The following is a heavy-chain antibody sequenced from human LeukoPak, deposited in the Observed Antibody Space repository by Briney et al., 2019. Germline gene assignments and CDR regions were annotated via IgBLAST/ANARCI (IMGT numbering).Heavy chain of an antibody. CDR2: INPKNGST. J-gene: IGHJ4*02. V-gene: IGHV1-2*02. D-gene: IGHD6-13*01. CDR1: GYTFRDYY. Sequence: ASVKVSCKTSGYTFRDYYMHWFRQAPGQGLEWMGWINPKNGSTNYAQKFQGRVTMTRDTSFSTAYMELSRLRSDDTAVYYCARGPNTAAFDYWGQGTLVTVSS. CDR3: ARGPNTAAFDY.